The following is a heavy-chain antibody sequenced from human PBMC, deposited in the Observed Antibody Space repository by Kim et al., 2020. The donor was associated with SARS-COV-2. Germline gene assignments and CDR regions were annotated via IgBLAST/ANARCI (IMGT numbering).Heavy chain of an antibody. CDR1: GGTFSSYT. V-gene: IGHV1-69*02. J-gene: IGHJ6*03. Sequence: SVKVSCKASGGTFSSYTISWVRQAPGQGLEWMGRIIPILGIANYAQKFQGRVTITADKSTSTAXMELSSLRSEDTAGYYCASYDFWSGYYYHMDVWGKGTTVTVSS. D-gene: IGHD3-3*01. CDR3: ASYDFWSGYYYHMDV. CDR2: IIPILGIA.